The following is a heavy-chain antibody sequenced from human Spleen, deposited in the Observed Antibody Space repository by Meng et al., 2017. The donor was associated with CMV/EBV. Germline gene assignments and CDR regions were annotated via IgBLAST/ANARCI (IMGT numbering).Heavy chain of an antibody. D-gene: IGHD6-6*01. CDR3: ARDNLSYSTSWGYFDY. V-gene: IGHV4-59*01. CDR2: TYYSGST. J-gene: IGHJ4*02. CDR1: GGSISSYY. Sequence: SGGSISSYYWSWIRQPPGKGLEWIGYTYYSGSTNYNPSLKSRVTISVDTSKNQFSLKLSSVTAADTAVYYCARDNLSYSTSWGYFDYWGQGTLVTVSS.